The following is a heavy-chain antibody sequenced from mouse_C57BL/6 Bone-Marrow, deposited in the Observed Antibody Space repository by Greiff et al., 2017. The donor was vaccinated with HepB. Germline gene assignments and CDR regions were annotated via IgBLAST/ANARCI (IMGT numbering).Heavy chain of an antibody. CDR3: ARWEGYAMDY. D-gene: IGHD4-1*01. J-gene: IGHJ4*01. CDR2: IYPGSGNT. V-gene: IGHV1-76*01. Sequence: QVQLKQSGAELVRPGASVKLSCKASGYTFTDYYINWVKQRPGQGLEWIARIYPGSGNTYYNEKFKGKATLTAEKSSSTAYMQLSSLTSEDSAVYFCARWEGYAMDYWGQGTSVTVSS. CDR1: GYTFTDYY.